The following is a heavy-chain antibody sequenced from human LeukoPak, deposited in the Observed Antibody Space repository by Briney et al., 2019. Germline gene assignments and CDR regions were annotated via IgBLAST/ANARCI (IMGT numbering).Heavy chain of an antibody. Sequence: PGASLRLSCAASGFTFSSYAMIWVRQIPGKSLEGLEWVSSISGSGSSTYYADSVKGRFTVSRDNSKNTLYLQMDSLRAEDTAAYYCARDGETARTADYWGQGTLVTVSS. CDR3: ARDGETARTADY. D-gene: IGHD1/OR15-1a*01. CDR1: GFTFSSYA. V-gene: IGHV3-23*01. CDR2: ISGSGSST. J-gene: IGHJ4*02.